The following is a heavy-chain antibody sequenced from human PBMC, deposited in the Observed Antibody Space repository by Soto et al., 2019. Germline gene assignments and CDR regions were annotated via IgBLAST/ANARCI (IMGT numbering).Heavy chain of an antibody. CDR2: IKSKSDGGTT. CDR1: GFTFSSAW. J-gene: IGHJ4*02. V-gene: IGHV3-15*01. D-gene: IGHD3-10*02. CDR3: TTVREIKEFIFFAS. Sequence: PGGSLRLSCAASGFTFSSAWMSWVRQAPGKGLEWVGRIKSKSDGGTTDYPAPVKGRFTISRDDSKNTLSLQMDSLKSEDTGLYYRTTVREIKEFIFFASWALETVVPVSS.